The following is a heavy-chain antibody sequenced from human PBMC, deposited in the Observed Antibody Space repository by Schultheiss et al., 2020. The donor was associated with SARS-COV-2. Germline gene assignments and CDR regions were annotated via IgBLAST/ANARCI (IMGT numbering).Heavy chain of an antibody. Sequence: ETLSLTCAVYGGSFSGYYWSWIRQPPGKGLEWVSAISGSGGSTYYADSVKGRFTISRDNSKNTLYLQMNSLRAEDTAVYYCAIVVTVTTDYWGQGTLVTVSS. V-gene: IGHV3-23*01. D-gene: IGHD4-17*01. CDR3: AIVVTVTTDY. J-gene: IGHJ4*02. CDR2: ISGSGGST. CDR1: GGSFSGYY.